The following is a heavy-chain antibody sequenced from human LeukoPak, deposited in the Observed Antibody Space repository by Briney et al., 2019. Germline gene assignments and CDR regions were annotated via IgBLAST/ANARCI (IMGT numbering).Heavy chain of an antibody. CDR1: GFTFSSYA. Sequence: GGSLRLSCAASGFTFSSYAMSWVRQAPGKGLEWVSAISGSGGSTYSADSVKGRFIVSRDNSKNTLFLQLNSLRAEDTAVYYCAREPNYYDSSDSDYWGQGTLVTVSS. J-gene: IGHJ4*02. CDR3: AREPNYYDSSDSDY. V-gene: IGHV3-23*01. D-gene: IGHD3-22*01. CDR2: ISGSGGST.